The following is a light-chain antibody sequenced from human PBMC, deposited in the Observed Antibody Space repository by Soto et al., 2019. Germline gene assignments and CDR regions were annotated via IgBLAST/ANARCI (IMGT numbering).Light chain of an antibody. V-gene: IGKV3-20*01. CDR2: GTS. CDR1: QAVTGTY. Sequence: EIVLTQSPGTLSLSPGEGATLSCRASQAVTGTYFAWYQQKPGQAPRLLIYGTSSRATGVPDRFSGGGSGTDFTLTISRLEPEDIAVYYCQQYGSSPFTFGPGTKVDIK. J-gene: IGKJ3*01. CDR3: QQYGSSPFT.